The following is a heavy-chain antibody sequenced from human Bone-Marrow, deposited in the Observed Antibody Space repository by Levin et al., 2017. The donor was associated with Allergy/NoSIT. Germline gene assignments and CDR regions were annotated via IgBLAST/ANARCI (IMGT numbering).Heavy chain of an antibody. J-gene: IGHJ4*02. CDR3: ARGVGYCSGGSCYLGFGHDY. Sequence: GESLKISCKASGYTFTSYAMHWVRQAPGQRLEWMGWINAGNGNTKYSQKFQGRVTITRDTSASTAYMELSSLRSEDTAVYYCARGVGYCSGGSCYLGFGHDYWGQGTLVTVSS. D-gene: IGHD2-15*01. CDR1: GYTFTSYA. V-gene: IGHV1-3*01. CDR2: INAGNGNT.